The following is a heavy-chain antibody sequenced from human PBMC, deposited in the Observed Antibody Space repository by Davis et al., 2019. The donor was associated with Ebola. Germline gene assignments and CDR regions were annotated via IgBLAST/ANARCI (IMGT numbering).Heavy chain of an antibody. J-gene: IGHJ4*02. CDR2: ISSSSSYI. CDR3: AKWSGKNHYWLDY. Sequence: GGSLRLSCAALGTTFSRYSMNWVRQAPGKGLESVSFISSSSSYIYYADSVKRRFSISRDNSRNTLSLQMNALRVEDTAVYYCAKWSGKNHYWLDYWGQGTVVSVSS. CDR1: GTTFSRYS. V-gene: IGHV3-21*06. D-gene: IGHD3-3*01.